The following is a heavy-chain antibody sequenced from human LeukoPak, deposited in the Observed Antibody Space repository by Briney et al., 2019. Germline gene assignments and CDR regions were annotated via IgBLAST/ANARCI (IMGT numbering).Heavy chain of an antibody. CDR3: AKPSWDGFAFDY. CDR2: ISGSDGST. Sequence: PGGSLRLSCAASGFTFSSYAMGWVRQARGKGLGWVSAISGSDGSTYYADSVKGRFTISRDNSKNTLYLQMNSLRAEDTSVYYCAKPSWDGFAFDYWGQGTLVTVSS. J-gene: IGHJ4*02. CDR1: GFTFSSYA. V-gene: IGHV3-23*01. D-gene: IGHD1-26*01.